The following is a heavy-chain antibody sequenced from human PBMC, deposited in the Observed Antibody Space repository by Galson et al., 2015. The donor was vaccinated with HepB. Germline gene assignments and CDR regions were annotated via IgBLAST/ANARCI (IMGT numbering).Heavy chain of an antibody. V-gene: IGHV3-11*06. CDR2: ISSSSIYT. CDR1: GFTFSDYY. J-gene: IGHJ4*02. CDR3: ARVADVDYGDHSHFDH. Sequence: SLRLSCAASGFTFSDYYMSWIRQAPGKGLEWISYISSSSIYTNYADSVKGRSTISRDNAKNSLYLQMNSLRAEDTAVYYCARVADVDYGDHSHFDHWGQGTLVTVSS. D-gene: IGHD4-17*01.